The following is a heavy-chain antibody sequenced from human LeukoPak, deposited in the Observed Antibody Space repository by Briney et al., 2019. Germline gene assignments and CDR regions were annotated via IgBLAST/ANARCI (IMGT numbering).Heavy chain of an antibody. CDR1: GFTFSSYG. Sequence: GGSLRLXCAASGFTFSSYGMHRVRQAPGKGLEWVADIWYDGSNKYYADSVKGRFTSSRDNSKNTLYLQMNSLRAEDTAVYYCAKTLVGDRNYYYYMDVWGKGTTVTVSS. V-gene: IGHV3-33*06. CDR3: AKTLVGDRNYYYYMDV. J-gene: IGHJ6*03. CDR2: IWYDGSNK. D-gene: IGHD3-16*01.